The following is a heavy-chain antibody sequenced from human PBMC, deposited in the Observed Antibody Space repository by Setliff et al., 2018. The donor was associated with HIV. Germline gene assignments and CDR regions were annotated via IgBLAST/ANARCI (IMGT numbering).Heavy chain of an antibody. Sequence: PGGSLRLSCAASGFTFRRYGMHWVRQAPGRGLEWMAVFSADEDIEYYADSVRERFTIFRDSSKNTLYLQMSSLRADDTAVYYCARSPYGGNPYLFDFWGQGTLVTVSS. J-gene: IGHJ4*02. V-gene: IGHV3-30*06. D-gene: IGHD4-17*01. CDR2: FSADEDIE. CDR1: GFTFRRYG. CDR3: ARSPYGGNPYLFDF.